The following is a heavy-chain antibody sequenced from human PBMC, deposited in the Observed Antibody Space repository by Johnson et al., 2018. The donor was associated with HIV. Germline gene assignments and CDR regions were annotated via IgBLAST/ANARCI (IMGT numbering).Heavy chain of an antibody. Sequence: QVQLVESGGGVVQPGRSLRLSCAASRFTFSSYAMHWVRQAPGQGLEWVAVMSFDETNSYDSDSVDVKGRFTISRDNSKNTLYLQMDSLRGEDTAVYYCARDTTSGLDGSSWDGAFDIWGQGTMVTVSS. D-gene: IGHD6-13*01. V-gene: IGHV3-30-3*01. J-gene: IGHJ3*02. CDR2: MSFDETNS. CDR3: ARDTTSGLDGSSWDGAFDI. CDR1: RFTFSSYA.